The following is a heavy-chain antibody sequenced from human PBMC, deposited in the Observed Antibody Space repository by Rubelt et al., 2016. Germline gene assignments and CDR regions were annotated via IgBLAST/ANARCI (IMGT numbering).Heavy chain of an antibody. Sequence: QVQLVQSGAEVKKPGASVKVSCKASGYTFTSYGISWVRQAPGQGLEWMGWISAYNGNTNFAQKLQGRVTMTTDTSTSTAYMELSSLRSEDTAMYYCARVNSPHCGNDCSLDYWGQGTLVTVSS. V-gene: IGHV1-18*01. D-gene: IGHD2-21*02. J-gene: IGHJ4*02. CDR1: GYTFTSYG. CDR3: ARVNSPHCGNDCSLDY. CDR2: ISAYNGNT.